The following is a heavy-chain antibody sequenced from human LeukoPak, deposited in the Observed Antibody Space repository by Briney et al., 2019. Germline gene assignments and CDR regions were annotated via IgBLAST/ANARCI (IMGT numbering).Heavy chain of an antibody. V-gene: IGHV1-18*01. CDR3: ARGTVAGSYYYGMDV. D-gene: IGHD6-19*01. CDR1: DYTFTSYG. CDR2: ISAYNGNT. Sequence: ASVKVSCKASDYTFTSYGISWVRQAPGQGLEWMGWISAYNGNTNYAQKLQGRVTMTTDTSTSTAYMELRSLRSDDTAVYYCARGTVAGSYYYGMDVWGQGTTVTVSS. J-gene: IGHJ6*02.